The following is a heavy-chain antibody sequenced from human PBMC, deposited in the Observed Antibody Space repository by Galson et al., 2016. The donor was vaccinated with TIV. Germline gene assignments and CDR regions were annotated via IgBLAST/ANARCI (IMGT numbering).Heavy chain of an antibody. CDR3: ARDIFPYYGMDV. Sequence: SLRLSCAASGFTFSSYTMTWVRQAPGKGLEWVSSIRSSSSYKSYADSVKGRFTISRDNAKKSLYLQMNSLRAEDTAVYYCARDIFPYYGMDVWGQGTTVTVSS. J-gene: IGHJ6*02. D-gene: IGHD2-21*01. CDR1: GFTFSSYT. CDR2: IRSSSSYK. V-gene: IGHV3-21*01.